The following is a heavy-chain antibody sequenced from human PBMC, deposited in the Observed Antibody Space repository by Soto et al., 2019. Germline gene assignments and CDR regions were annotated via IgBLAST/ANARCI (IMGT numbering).Heavy chain of an antibody. CDR1: GGSISSYY. D-gene: IGHD6-25*01. V-gene: IGHV4-59*01. J-gene: IGHJ6*02. CDR2: IYYSGST. CDR3: ARDLAGYYYGMDV. Sequence: SETLSLTCTVSGGSISSYYWSCIRQPPGKGLEWIGYIYYSGSTNYNPSLKSRVTISVDTSKNQFSLKLSSVTAADTAVYYCARDLAGYYYGMDVWGQGTTVTVS.